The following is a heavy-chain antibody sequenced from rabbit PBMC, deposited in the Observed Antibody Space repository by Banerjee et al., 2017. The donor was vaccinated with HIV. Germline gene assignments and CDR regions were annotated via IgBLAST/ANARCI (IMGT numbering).Heavy chain of an antibody. CDR1: GFSLSGYD. D-gene: IGHD6-1*01. J-gene: IGHJ4*01. Sequence: QEQLVESGGGLVQPEGSLTLSCKASGFSLSGYDMCWVRQAPGKGLEWIGCIYTSSGSTYYASWAKGRFTISKTSSTTVTLQMTSLTAADTATYFCAREEYVGYGYANLWGPGTLVTVS. V-gene: IGHV1S45*01. CDR2: IYTSSGST. CDR3: AREEYVGYGYANL.